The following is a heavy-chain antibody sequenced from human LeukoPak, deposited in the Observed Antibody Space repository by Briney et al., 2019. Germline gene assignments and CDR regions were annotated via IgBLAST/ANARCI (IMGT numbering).Heavy chain of an antibody. CDR2: IYSGGSA. D-gene: IGHD6-19*01. Sequence: GGSLRLSCAASGFTVSSNHMSWVRQAPGKGLEWVSVIYSGGSAYSADSVKGRFTISKDNSKNTLYLQMNSLRAEDTAVYYSARVAEAGYFDYWGQGTLVTVSS. J-gene: IGHJ4*02. CDR3: ARVAEAGYFDY. CDR1: GFTVSSNH. V-gene: IGHV3-53*01.